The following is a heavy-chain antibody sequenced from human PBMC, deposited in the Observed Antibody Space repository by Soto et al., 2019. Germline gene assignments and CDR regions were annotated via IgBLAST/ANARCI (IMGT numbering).Heavy chain of an antibody. D-gene: IGHD3-10*01. CDR1: GYTFTSYA. CDR3: ARVITMVRGVITAPDY. V-gene: IGHV1-3*01. J-gene: IGHJ4*02. CDR2: INAGNGNT. Sequence: ASVKVSCKASGYTFTSYAMHWVRQAPGQRLEWMGWINAGNGNTKYSQKFQGRVTITRDTSASTAYMELSSLRSEDTAVYYCARVITMVRGVITAPDYWGQGTLVTVSS.